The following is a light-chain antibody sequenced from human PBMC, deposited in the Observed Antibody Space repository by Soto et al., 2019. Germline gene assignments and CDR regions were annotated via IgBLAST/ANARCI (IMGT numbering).Light chain of an antibody. CDR2: KAS. CDR1: QSISSW. J-gene: IGKJ1*01. Sequence: DIQMTQSPSTLSASVGDRVTITCRASQSISSWLAWYQQKPGKAPKILIYKASSLESGVPSRFSGSGSGTEFTLTISSLQPDDFATYYCQQYISFPTFGQGTKVEIK. V-gene: IGKV1-5*03. CDR3: QQYISFPT.